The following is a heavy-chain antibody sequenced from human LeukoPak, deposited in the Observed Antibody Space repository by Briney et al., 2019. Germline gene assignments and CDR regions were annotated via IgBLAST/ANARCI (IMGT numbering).Heavy chain of an antibody. CDR2: INHSGST. J-gene: IGHJ5*02. D-gene: IGHD3-10*01. CDR3: ARHYGFYYGSGMSWFDP. Sequence: SETLSLTCTVSGGSISSYYWSWIRQPPGKGLEWIGEINHSGSTNYNPSLKSRVTISVDTSKNQFSLKLSSVTAADTAVYYCARHYGFYYGSGMSWFDPWGQGTLVTVSS. V-gene: IGHV4-34*01. CDR1: GGSISSYY.